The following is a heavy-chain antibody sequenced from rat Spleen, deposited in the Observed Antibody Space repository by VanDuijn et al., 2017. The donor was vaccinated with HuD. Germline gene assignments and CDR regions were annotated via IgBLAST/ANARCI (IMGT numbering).Heavy chain of an antibody. Sequence: QVQLKESGPGLVQPSQTLSLTCTVAGFSLTSYNVHWVRQPPGKGLEWMGVIWNTGGTRYNSALKSRLSISKDTSKSQVFLKMNSLQTEDTATYYCTRDEGLRIITPMDAWGQGASVTVSS. CDR3: TRDEGLRIITPMDA. CDR1: GFSLTSYN. J-gene: IGHJ4*01. D-gene: IGHD1-6*01. CDR2: IWNTGGT. V-gene: IGHV2-41*01.